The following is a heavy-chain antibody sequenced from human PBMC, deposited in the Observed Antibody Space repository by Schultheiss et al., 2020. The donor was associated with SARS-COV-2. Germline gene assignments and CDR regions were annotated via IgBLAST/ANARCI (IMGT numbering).Heavy chain of an antibody. CDR1: GGTFSSYA. V-gene: IGHV1-69*13. CDR3: ARDRGGVVVPAERFDP. J-gene: IGHJ5*02. Sequence: SVKVSCKASGGTFSSYAISWVRQAPGQGLEWMGGIIPIFGTANYAQKFQGRVTITADESTSTAYMELSSLRSEDTAVYYCARDRGGVVVPAERFDPWGQGTLVTVSS. CDR2: IIPIFGTA. D-gene: IGHD2-2*01.